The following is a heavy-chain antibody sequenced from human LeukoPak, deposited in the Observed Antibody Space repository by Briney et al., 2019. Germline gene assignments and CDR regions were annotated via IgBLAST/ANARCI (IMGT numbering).Heavy chain of an antibody. CDR3: ARAGWEGAFGI. V-gene: IGHV4-61*02. CDR2: IYTSGST. D-gene: IGHD1-26*01. CDR1: GGSISSGSYY. J-gene: IGHJ3*02. Sequence: SQTLSLTCTVSGGSISSGSYYWSWIRQPAGKGLEWIGRIYTSGSTNYNPSLKSRVTISVDTSKNQFSLKLSSVTAADTAVYYCARAGWEGAFGIWGQGTMVTVSS.